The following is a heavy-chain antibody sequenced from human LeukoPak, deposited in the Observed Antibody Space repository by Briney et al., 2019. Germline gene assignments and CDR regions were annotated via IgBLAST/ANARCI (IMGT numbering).Heavy chain of an antibody. CDR2: IRSKVNSYAT. CDR1: GFTFSGSA. Sequence: GGSLILSCAASGFTFSGSAMHWVRQASGRGPEWVGRIRSKVNSYATAYAASVKGGFIISRDDSKNTAYLQMNSLKTEDTAVYYCAGPYDGSGYAFDYWGRGTLVTVSS. CDR3: AGPYDGSGYAFDY. V-gene: IGHV3-73*01. J-gene: IGHJ4*02. D-gene: IGHD3-22*01.